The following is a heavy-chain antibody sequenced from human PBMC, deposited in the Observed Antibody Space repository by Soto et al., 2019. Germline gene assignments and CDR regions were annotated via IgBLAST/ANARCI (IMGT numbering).Heavy chain of an antibody. CDR2: ISGSGGST. D-gene: IGHD4-17*01. CDR3: ALLGGDYGY. J-gene: IGHJ4*02. Sequence: PGGALRLSCSASGFTFSSYAMSWVRQAPGKGLEWVSAISGSGGSTYYADSVKGRFTISRDNSKNTLYLQMNSLRAEDTAVYYCALLGGDYGYWGQGTLVTVSS. CDR1: GFTFSSYA. V-gene: IGHV3-23*01.